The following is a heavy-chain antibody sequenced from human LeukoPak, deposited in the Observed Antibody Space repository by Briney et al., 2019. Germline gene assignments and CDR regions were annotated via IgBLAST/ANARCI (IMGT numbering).Heavy chain of an antibody. J-gene: IGHJ2*01. CDR2: ISNDGRTK. CDR1: GFTFTNSV. V-gene: IGHV3-30*04. CDR3: ARDPPAVAGTVGNWYFDL. Sequence: GRSLRLSCAASGFTFTNSVMHWVRQAPGKELEWVALISNDGRTKYHADSVKGRFTTSRDNSKNTLYLQMDTLRAGDTAIYYCARDPPAVAGTVGNWYFDLWGRGTLVTVSS. D-gene: IGHD6-19*01.